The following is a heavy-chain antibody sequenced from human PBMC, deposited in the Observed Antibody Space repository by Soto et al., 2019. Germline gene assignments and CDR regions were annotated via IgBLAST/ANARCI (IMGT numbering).Heavy chain of an antibody. CDR3: ARGGISGTTPQYFYGLDV. CDR2: ISASGGST. Sequence: EVQVLESGGGLVQPGGSLRLSCAASGFRFRSYAMSWVRQAPGKGLEWVSGISASGGSTYHADSVKGRFTISRDNSKNTLYLQMNSRRAEDTAIYYCARGGISGTTPQYFYGLDVWGQGTTVTVSS. CDR1: GFRFRSYA. J-gene: IGHJ6*02. D-gene: IGHD1-20*01. V-gene: IGHV3-23*01.